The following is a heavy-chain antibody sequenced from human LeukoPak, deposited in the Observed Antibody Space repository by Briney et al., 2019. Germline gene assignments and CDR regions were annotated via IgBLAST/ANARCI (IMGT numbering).Heavy chain of an antibody. Sequence: SETLSLTCTVSGGSISSSSYYWGWIRQPPGKGLEWIGSIYYSGSTYYNPSLKSRVTISVDTSKNQFSLKLSSVTAADTAVYYCARVWDYYDSSGLGLAFDIWGQGTMVTVSS. CDR3: ARVWDYYDSSGLGLAFDI. CDR2: IYYSGST. CDR1: GGSISSSSYY. D-gene: IGHD3-22*01. J-gene: IGHJ3*02. V-gene: IGHV4-39*07.